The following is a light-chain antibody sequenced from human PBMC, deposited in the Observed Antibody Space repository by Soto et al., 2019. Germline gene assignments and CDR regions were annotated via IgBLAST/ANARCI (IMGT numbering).Light chain of an antibody. Sequence: QSVLTQPPSASGTPGQRVTISCSGSSSNIGSNTVNWYQQLPGTAPKLLIYSNNQPPSGVPDRFSGSKSGTSASLAISGLQAEEGANYYCSEWGGMLNGVVFGTGTKLTVL. J-gene: IGLJ1*01. CDR2: SNN. V-gene: IGLV1-44*01. CDR1: SSNIGSNT. CDR3: SEWGGMLNGVV.